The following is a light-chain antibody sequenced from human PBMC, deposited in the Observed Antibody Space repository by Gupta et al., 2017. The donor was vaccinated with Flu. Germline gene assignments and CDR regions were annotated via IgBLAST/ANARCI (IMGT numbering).Light chain of an antibody. CDR2: LVS. CDR3: MQGAHWPWA. J-gene: IGKJ1*01. V-gene: IGKV2-30*01. Sequence: DVVMPQSPPSLPVTLGPPASISCRSSQGLVYSDGNTYLHWFQQRPGQTPRRLIHLVSYRDSGVPDRFSGSGSGTDFTLKISRVEAEDVGVYFCMQGAHWPWAFGQGTKVEIK. CDR1: QGLVYSDGNTY.